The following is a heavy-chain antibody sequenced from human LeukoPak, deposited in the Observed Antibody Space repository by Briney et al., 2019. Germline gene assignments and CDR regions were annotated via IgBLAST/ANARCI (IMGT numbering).Heavy chain of an antibody. CDR1: GGTFSSYA. J-gene: IGHJ4*02. V-gene: IGHV1-69*05. CDR3: ARGTYYDILTGQYYYFDY. CDR2: VIPIFGTA. Sequence: ASVKVSCKASGGTFSSYAISWVRQAPGQGLEWMGGVIPIFGTANYAQKLQGRVTITTDESTSTAYMELSSLRSEDTAVYYCARGTYYDILTGQYYYFDYWGQGTLVTVSS. D-gene: IGHD3-9*01.